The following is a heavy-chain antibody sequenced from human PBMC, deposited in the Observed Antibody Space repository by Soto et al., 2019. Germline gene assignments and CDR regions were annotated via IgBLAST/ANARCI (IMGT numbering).Heavy chain of an antibody. CDR3: GKEDFWSGSNYYYYYGMDV. Sequence: EVQLLESGGGLVQPGGSLRLSCAASGFTFSSYAMSWVRQAPGKGLEWVSAISGSGGSTYYADSVKGRFTISRDNSKNKLYLQMNNQGAEDTAVYYCGKEDFWSGSNYYYYYGMDVWGQGTTVTVSS. V-gene: IGHV3-23*01. J-gene: IGHJ6*02. CDR2: ISGSGGST. D-gene: IGHD3-3*01. CDR1: GFTFSSYA.